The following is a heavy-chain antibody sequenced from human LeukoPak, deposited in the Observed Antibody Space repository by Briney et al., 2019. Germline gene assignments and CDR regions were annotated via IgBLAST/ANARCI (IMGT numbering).Heavy chain of an antibody. V-gene: IGHV4-59*12. CDR1: GGSTSSYY. D-gene: IGHD6-13*01. CDR2: IYYSGST. Sequence: SETLSLTCTVSGGSTSSYYWSWIRQPPGKGLEWIGYIYYSGSTNYNPSLKSRVTISVDTSKNQFSLQLNSVTPEDTAVYYCARGVSDSSSWYGNYWYFDLWGRGTLVTVSS. CDR3: ARGVSDSSSWYGNYWYFDL. J-gene: IGHJ2*01.